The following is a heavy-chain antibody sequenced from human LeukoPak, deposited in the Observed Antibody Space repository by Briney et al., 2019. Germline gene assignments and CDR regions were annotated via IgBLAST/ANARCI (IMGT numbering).Heavy chain of an antibody. CDR3: ARGGELLRPADY. Sequence: GGSLRLSCAASGFTFSSYSMSWVRQAPGKGPEWVANIKQDGSEKYYVDSVKGRFTISRDNAKNSLYLQMNNLRAEDTAVYYCARGGELLRPADYWGQGTLVTVSS. CDR1: GFTFSSYS. D-gene: IGHD1-26*01. J-gene: IGHJ4*02. CDR2: IKQDGSEK. V-gene: IGHV3-7*01.